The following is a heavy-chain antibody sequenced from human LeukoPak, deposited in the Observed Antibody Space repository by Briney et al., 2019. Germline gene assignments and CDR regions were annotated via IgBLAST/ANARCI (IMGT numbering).Heavy chain of an antibody. V-gene: IGHV3-23*01. D-gene: IGHD6-13*01. CDR1: GFTFSSYA. J-gene: IGHJ1*01. CDR3: AKDLWQQLDRSKYFQH. CDR2: ISGSGGST. Sequence: GGSLRLSCAASGFTFSSYAMSWVRQAPGKGLEWVSAISGSGGSTYYADSVKGRFTISRDNSKNTLYLQMNSLRAEDTAVYYCAKDLWQQLDRSKYFQHWGQATLVTVS.